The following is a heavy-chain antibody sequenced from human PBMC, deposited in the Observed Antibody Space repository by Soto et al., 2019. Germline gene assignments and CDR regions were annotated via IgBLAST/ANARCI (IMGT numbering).Heavy chain of an antibody. V-gene: IGHV4-34*01. J-gene: IGHJ6*02. CDR2: ISHDGGT. Sequence: SETLSLTCAFYGGSFDDFYWSWVRQSPGKGLEWVGEISHDGGTDYSPSLASRVSISVDTSKNQFSLHLRSVTAADTGLYYCARGQLVWYGDLTPYHRDMDVWGQGTTVTVSS. CDR1: GGSFDDFY. CDR3: ARGQLVWYGDLTPYHRDMDV. D-gene: IGHD3-10*01.